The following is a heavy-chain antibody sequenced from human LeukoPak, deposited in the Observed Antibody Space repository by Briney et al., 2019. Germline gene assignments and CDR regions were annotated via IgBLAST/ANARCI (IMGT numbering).Heavy chain of an antibody. V-gene: IGHV3-15*01. Sequence: PGGSLRLSCAASGVTFINAWMSSVRQAPGKGLEWVGRIKSNSDGGTTDYAAPVKGRFTISRDDSKNTLYLQMNSLKTADTGLYYCTTTKAGYSSSGPIDNWGQGTLVTVSS. D-gene: IGHD6-13*01. CDR2: IKSNSDGGTT. CDR1: GVTFINAW. J-gene: IGHJ4*02. CDR3: TTTKAGYSSSGPIDN.